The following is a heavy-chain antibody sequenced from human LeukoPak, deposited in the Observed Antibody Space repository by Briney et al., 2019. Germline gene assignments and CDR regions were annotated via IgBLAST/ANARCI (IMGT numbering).Heavy chain of an antibody. CDR3: ARDAYYDFWSGYSHYYMDV. CDR1: GYTFTSYG. V-gene: IGHV1-18*01. J-gene: IGHJ6*03. Sequence: ASVKVSCKASGYTFTSYGISWVRQAPGQGLEWMGWISAYNGNTNYAQKLQGRVTMTTDTSTSTAYMELRSLRSDDTAVYYCARDAYYDFWSGYSHYYMDVWGKGTTVTVSS. D-gene: IGHD3-3*01. CDR2: ISAYNGNT.